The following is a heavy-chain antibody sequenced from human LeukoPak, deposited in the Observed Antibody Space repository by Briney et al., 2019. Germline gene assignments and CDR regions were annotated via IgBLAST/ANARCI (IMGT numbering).Heavy chain of an antibody. CDR2: ISADGGST. D-gene: IGHD1-26*01. Sequence: GGSLRLSCSASGFTFSNFFMHWVRQAPGKGLEYVSSISADGGSTFYADSVKGRFTVSRDNSMNTLYLQMSSLRVEDTAVYYCVKDLIGTYAFDYWGQGALITVSS. J-gene: IGHJ4*02. CDR3: VKDLIGTYAFDY. CDR1: GFTFSNFF. V-gene: IGHV3-64D*08.